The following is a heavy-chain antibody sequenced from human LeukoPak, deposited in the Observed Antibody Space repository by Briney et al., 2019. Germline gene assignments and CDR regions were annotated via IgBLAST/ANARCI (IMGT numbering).Heavy chain of an antibody. CDR1: GFTFDDYA. D-gene: IGHD2-15*01. Sequence: GGSLRLSCAASGFTFDDYAMHWVRQAPGKGLEWVSGISWNSGSIGYAASVKGRFTISRDNAKNTLYLQMNSLRAEDAAVYYCAKDQVVVVVAATFDYWGQGTLVTVSS. CDR3: AKDQVVVVVAATFDY. CDR2: ISWNSGSI. J-gene: IGHJ4*02. V-gene: IGHV3-9*01.